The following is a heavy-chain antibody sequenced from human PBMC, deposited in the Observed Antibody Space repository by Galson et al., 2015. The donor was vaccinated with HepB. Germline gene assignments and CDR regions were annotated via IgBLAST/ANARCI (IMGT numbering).Heavy chain of an antibody. J-gene: IGHJ4*02. D-gene: IGHD1-26*01. Sequence: SLRLSCAASGFTFSSYAMSWVRQAPGKGLEWVSAISGSGGSTYYADSVKGRFTISRDNSKNTLYLQMNSLRAEDTAVYYCAKMGGRGVGGFDYWGQGTLVTVSS. CDR2: ISGSGGST. CDR3: AKMGGRGVGGFDY. V-gene: IGHV3-23*01. CDR1: GFTFSSYA.